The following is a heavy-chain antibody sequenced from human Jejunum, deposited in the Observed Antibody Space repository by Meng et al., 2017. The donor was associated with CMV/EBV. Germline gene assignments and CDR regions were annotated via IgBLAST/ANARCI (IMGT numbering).Heavy chain of an antibody. D-gene: IGHD2-21*01. J-gene: IGHJ4*02. Sequence: SLSLSNYYWGWLRQPPGKGLEWIESIHYSGNTYYNSSLKSRVTISIDTSKNQLSLRLTSVTAADTAVYFCARHSRRHSDSNLALIDYWGLGTLVTVSS. CDR2: IHYSGNT. V-gene: IGHV4-39*01. CDR1: SLSLSNYY. CDR3: ARHSRRHSDSNLALIDY.